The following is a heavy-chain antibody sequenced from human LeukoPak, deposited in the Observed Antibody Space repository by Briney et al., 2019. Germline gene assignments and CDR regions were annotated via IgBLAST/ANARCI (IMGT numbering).Heavy chain of an antibody. Sequence: SETLSLTCTVSGGAISFYYWNWIRQPPGKGLDWIAYMYYSGSTNYNPSLKSRVTISVDTSKNQFSLKLSSVTAADTAVYYCARGGSIVGATPHDTFDIWGQGTMVTVSS. J-gene: IGHJ3*02. D-gene: IGHD1-26*01. CDR1: GGAISFYY. CDR3: ARGGSIVGATPHDTFDI. CDR2: MYYSGST. V-gene: IGHV4-59*01.